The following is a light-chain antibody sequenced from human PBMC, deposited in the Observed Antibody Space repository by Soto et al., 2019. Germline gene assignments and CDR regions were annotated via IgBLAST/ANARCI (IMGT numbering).Light chain of an antibody. J-gene: IGKJ2*01. CDR3: QQFDSSVYT. CDR1: QSVSSSY. V-gene: IGKV3-20*01. Sequence: EIVLTQSPGILPLSPGESATLSCRASQSVSSSYLAWYQQKPGQVPRLVIYGASSRATGIPDRFSGGGSGTDFTLTISRLEPEDFAVYYCQQFDSSVYTFGQGTRLEIK. CDR2: GAS.